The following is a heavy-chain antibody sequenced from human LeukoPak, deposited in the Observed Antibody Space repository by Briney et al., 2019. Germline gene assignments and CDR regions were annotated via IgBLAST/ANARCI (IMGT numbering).Heavy chain of an antibody. Sequence: SVRVSCTASGETFTGYNMHGVCEAPGQGLEWMVWNTPNSGGTTYARTSQGRVTSNRDSPSSTAPMERSRWRPEATVVFYWARSGDGDDERGDFDYWGQGTLVTVSS. J-gene: IGHJ4*02. D-gene: IGHD3-10*01. CDR3: ARSGDGDDERGDFDY. CDR2: NTPNSGGT. CDR1: GETFTGYN. V-gene: IGHV1-2*02.